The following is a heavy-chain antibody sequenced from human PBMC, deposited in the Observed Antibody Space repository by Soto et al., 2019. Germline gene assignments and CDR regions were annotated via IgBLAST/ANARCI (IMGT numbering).Heavy chain of an antibody. CDR1: GFTFSSYA. CDR3: AREGSITMDYYGMDV. V-gene: IGHV3-30-3*01. Sequence: PGGSLRLSCAASGFTFSSYAMHWVRQAPGKGLEWVAVISYDGSNKYYADSVKGRFTISRDNSKNTLYLQMNSLRAEDTAVYYCAREGSITMDYYGMDVWGQGTTVTVSS. CDR2: ISYDGSNK. J-gene: IGHJ6*02. D-gene: IGHD3-10*01.